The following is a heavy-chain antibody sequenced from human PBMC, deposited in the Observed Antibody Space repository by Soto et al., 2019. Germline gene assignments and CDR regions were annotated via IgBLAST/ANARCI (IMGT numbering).Heavy chain of an antibody. CDR2: ISGSGSST. CDR3: AKGVPGIAVAGTGYFQH. CDR1: GFTFSSYA. Sequence: PGGSLRLSCAASGFTFSSYAMNWVRQAPGKGLEWVSVISGSGSSTYYADSVKGRFTISRDNSKNTLYLQMNSLRAEDTAVYYCAKGVPGIAVAGTGYFQHWGQGTLVTVSS. D-gene: IGHD6-19*01. J-gene: IGHJ1*01. V-gene: IGHV3-23*01.